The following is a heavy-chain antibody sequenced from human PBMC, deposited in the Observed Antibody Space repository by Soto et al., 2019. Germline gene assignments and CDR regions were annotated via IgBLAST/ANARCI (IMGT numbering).Heavy chain of an antibody. CDR2: INHSGST. Sequence: QVRLQQWGAGLLKPSETLPLTCAVYGGSFSDYYWSWIRQPPGKGLEWIGEINHSGSTNYNPSLKSRVTISVDTYKNQFSLKLNSVTAADTAVYYCAREVPPRYFDLWGRGTPVTVSS. CDR3: AREVPPRYFDL. V-gene: IGHV4-34*01. D-gene: IGHD3-10*01. CDR1: GGSFSDYY. J-gene: IGHJ2*01.